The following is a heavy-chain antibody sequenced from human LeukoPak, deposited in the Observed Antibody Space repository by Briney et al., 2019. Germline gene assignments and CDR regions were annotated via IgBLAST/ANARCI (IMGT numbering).Heavy chain of an antibody. CDR3: ASGPLDANFGVVSD. CDR2: INTNTGNP. CDR1: GYTFTSYD. D-gene: IGHD3-3*01. Sequence: ASVKVSCMASGYTFTSYDMNWVRQAPGQGLEWMGWINTNTGNPTYAQGFTGRFVFSLDTSVSTAYLQISSLKAEDTAVYYCASGPLDANFGVVSDWGQGTLVTVSS. V-gene: IGHV7-4-1*02. J-gene: IGHJ4*02.